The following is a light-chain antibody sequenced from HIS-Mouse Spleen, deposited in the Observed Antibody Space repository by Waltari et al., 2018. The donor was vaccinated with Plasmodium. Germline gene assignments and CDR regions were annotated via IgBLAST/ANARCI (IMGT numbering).Light chain of an antibody. Sequence: SYELTQPPSVSVSPGQTARITCSGDALPKKYAYWYQQKSGQAPVLVIYEDRKRPSGIPERFSGPSSGTMATLTISGAQVEDEADYYCYSTDSSGNHRVFGGGTKLTVL. CDR2: EDR. J-gene: IGLJ3*02. CDR1: ALPKKY. CDR3: YSTDSSGNHRV. V-gene: IGLV3-10*01.